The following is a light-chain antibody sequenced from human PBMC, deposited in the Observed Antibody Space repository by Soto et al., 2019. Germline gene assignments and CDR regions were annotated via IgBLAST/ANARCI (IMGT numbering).Light chain of an antibody. J-gene: IGLJ2*01. CDR3: CSYARGTTVV. Sequence: QSALTQPASVSGSPGQSITISCTGTSSDVGSYNLVSWYQQHPGKAPKFIIYEGSKRPSGVSNRFSGSKSGNTASLTISGLQAEDEADYYCCSYARGTTVVFGGGTKLTVL. V-gene: IGLV2-23*01. CDR2: EGS. CDR1: SSDVGSYNL.